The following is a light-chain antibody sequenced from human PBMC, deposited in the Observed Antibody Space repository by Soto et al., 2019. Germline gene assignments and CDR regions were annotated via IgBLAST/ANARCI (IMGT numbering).Light chain of an antibody. CDR1: QSVSTY. CDR2: DAS. CDR3: QQRGDLEGCT. Sequence: EIVLTQSPATLSLSPGERATLSCRASQSVSTYLAWYQQKPGQAPRLLIYDASNRATGIPARFSGSGSGTDFTLTISSLEPEDFAVYYCQQRGDLEGCTFGPGTKVDIK. V-gene: IGKV3-11*01. J-gene: IGKJ3*01.